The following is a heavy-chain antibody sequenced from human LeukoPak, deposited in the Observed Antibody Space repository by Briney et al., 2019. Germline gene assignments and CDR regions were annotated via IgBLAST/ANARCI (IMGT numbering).Heavy chain of an antibody. D-gene: IGHD3-10*01. J-gene: IGHJ3*02. V-gene: IGHV1-2*02. CDR2: INPNSGGT. Sequence: EASVKVSCKASGYTFTGYYMHWVRQAPGQGLEWMGWINPNSGGTNYAQKFQGRVTMTRDTSISTAYMELSRLRSDDTAVYYCAREFWNYRSGNLQAFDIWGQGTMVTVSS. CDR3: AREFWNYRSGNLQAFDI. CDR1: GYTFTGYY.